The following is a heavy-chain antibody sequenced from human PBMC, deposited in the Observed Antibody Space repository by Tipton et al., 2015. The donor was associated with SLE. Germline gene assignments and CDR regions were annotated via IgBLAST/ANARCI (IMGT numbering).Heavy chain of an antibody. CDR1: GGSFSGYY. D-gene: IGHD6-13*01. V-gene: IGHV4-34*01. CDR3: ARRSIAAFGTGGLFDY. CDR2: ISHSSRP. J-gene: IGHJ4*02. Sequence: TLSLTCAVYGGSFSGYYWCWIGQPPRKCLDWIGEISHSSRPHYNPSLKSRVTISVATSKNQFSLTLSSVTAADTAVYYCARRSIAAFGTGGLFDYWGQGTLDTVSS.